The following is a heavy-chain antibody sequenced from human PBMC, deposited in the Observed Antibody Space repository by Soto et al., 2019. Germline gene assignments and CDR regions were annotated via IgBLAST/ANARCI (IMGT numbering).Heavy chain of an antibody. Sequence: QMQLVESGGGVVQPGGSLRVSCAASGFIFGAYTMHWVRQAPGKGLEWVAVISYDGNSERYTDPVKGRFIVSRDNSKRTMYLEMNSRRAEETAVYYCARDGYSGRSEGFDIWGQGTMVTVSS. V-gene: IGHV3-30*14. CDR2: ISYDGNSE. CDR3: ARDGYSGRSEGFDI. D-gene: IGHD1-26*01. J-gene: IGHJ3*02. CDR1: GFIFGAYT.